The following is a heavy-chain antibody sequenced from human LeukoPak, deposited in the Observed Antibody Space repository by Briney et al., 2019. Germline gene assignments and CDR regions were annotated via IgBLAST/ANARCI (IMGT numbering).Heavy chain of an antibody. V-gene: IGHV1-69*01. D-gene: IGHD4-17*01. CDR3: SRLAPGTVTTDY. J-gene: IGHJ4*02. CDR1: GGTFSSYA. CDR2: IIPIFGTA. Sequence: GSSVKVSCTASGGTFSSYAISWVRRAPGQGLEWMGGIIPIFGTAYYAQKFQGRVTITADESTTTAYMELSSLRSEDTAVYYCSRLAPGTVTTDYWGQGTLVTVSS.